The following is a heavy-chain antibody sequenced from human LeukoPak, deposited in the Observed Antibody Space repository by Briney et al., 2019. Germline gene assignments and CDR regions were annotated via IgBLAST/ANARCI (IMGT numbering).Heavy chain of an antibody. CDR3: ARRAYCGGDCYSGYFDY. V-gene: IGHV3-66*02. CDR2: IYSGGST. D-gene: IGHD2-21*01. CDR1: GFTVSSNY. J-gene: IGHJ4*02. Sequence: PGGSLRLSCAASGFTVSSNYMSWVCQAPGKGLEWVSVIYSGGSTYYADSVKGRFTISRDNSKNTLYLQMNSLRAEDTAVYYCARRAYCGGDCYSGYFDYWGQGTLVTVSS.